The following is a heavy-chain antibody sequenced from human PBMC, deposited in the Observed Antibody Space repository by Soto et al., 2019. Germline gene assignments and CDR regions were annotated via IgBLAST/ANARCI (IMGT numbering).Heavy chain of an antibody. J-gene: IGHJ5*02. V-gene: IGHV3-30*18. CDR3: EKGPGRNGYCSGGRCYSQDDP. CDR2: ISYDGSNK. Sequence: PGGSLRLSCAASGFTFSSYGMHWVRQAPGKGLEWVAVISYDGSNKYYADSVKGRFTISRDNSKNTLYLQMNSLRAEDTAVYYCEKGPGRNGYCSGGRCYSQDDPWGQGTLVTVSS. CDR1: GFTFSSYG. D-gene: IGHD2-15*01.